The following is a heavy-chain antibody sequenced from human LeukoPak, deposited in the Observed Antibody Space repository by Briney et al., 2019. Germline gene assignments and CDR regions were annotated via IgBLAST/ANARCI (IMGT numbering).Heavy chain of an antibody. J-gene: IGHJ6*02. V-gene: IGHV1-8*01. D-gene: IGHD3-10*01. Sequence: ASVKVSCKASGYTFTSYDINWVRQATGQGPEWMGWMNPHSGNTGYAQKFQGRVTMTRNTSISAAHMELSSLRSDDTAVYYCARGRSMVRGVSPPYSYGMDVWGQGTTITVSS. CDR1: GYTFTSYD. CDR3: ARGRSMVRGVSPPYSYGMDV. CDR2: MNPHSGNT.